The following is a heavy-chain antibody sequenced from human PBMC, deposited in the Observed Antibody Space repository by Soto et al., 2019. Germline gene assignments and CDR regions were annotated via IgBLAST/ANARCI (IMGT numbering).Heavy chain of an antibody. D-gene: IGHD4-17*01. CDR1: GGSISSYY. CDR2: IYYSGST. J-gene: IGHJ4*02. V-gene: IGHV4-59*08. Sequence: SETLSLTCTVSGGSISSYYWSWIRQPPGKGLEWIGYIYYSGSTNYNPSLKSRVTISVDTSKNQFSLKLNSVTAADTAVYYCARVYGDFTSVDYWGQGTLVTVSS. CDR3: ARVYGDFTSVDY.